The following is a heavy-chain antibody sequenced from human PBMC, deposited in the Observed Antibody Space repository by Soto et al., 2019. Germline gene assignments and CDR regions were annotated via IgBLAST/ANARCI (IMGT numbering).Heavy chain of an antibody. V-gene: IGHV4-59*01. CDR3: ARAHDNMIEGAYYFDY. Sequence: QVQLQESGPGLVKPSETLSLTCTVSGGSISSYYWSWIRQPPGKGLEWIGYIYYSGSTNNNPSLTSRVTMSVDTSKTQFSLKLSSVTAADTAVYYCARAHDNMIEGAYYFDYWGQGTLVTVSS. D-gene: IGHD3-22*01. CDR2: IYYSGST. J-gene: IGHJ4*02. CDR1: GGSISSYY.